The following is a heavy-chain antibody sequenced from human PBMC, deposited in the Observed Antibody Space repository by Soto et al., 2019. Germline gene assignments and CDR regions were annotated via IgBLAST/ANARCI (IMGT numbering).Heavy chain of an antibody. D-gene: IGHD3-22*01. CDR2: INPNSGGT. V-gene: IGHV1-2*02. Sequence: QVQLVQSGAEVKKPGASVKVSCKASGYTFTGYYMHWVRQAPGQGLEWMGWINPNSGGTNYAQKVQGGVTMTRDTHISTAYKELSRLRSDDTAVYYCARDGPTDSSGYSNWFDPWGQGTLVTVSS. J-gene: IGHJ5*02. CDR1: GYTFTGYY. CDR3: ARDGPTDSSGYSNWFDP.